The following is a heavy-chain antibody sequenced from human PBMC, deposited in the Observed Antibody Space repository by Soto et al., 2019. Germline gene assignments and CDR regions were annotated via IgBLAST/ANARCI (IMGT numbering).Heavy chain of an antibody. CDR3: ARHSSGWYGLHWAFDI. CDR1: GGTFSSYA. V-gene: IGHV1-69*12. J-gene: IGHJ3*02. CDR2: IIPIFGTA. D-gene: IGHD6-19*01. Sequence: QVQLVQSGAEVKKPGSSVKVSCKASGGTFSSYAISWVRQAPGQGLEWMGGIIPIFGTANYAQKFQGRVTITADESTSTAYTELSSLRSEDTAVYYCARHSSGWYGLHWAFDIWGQGTMVTVSS.